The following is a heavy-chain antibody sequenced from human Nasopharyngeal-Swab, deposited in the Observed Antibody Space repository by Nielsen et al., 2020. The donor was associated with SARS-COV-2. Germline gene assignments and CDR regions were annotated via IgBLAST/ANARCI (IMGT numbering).Heavy chain of an antibody. CDR3: ARDSLGTYYHYFDY. CDR2: IYYSGST. D-gene: IGHD3-22*01. V-gene: IGHV4-30-4*01. Sequence: SETLSLTCTVPGGSISGGDYYWSWIRQPPGKGLEWIGYIYYSGSTYYNPSLKSRVTISVDTSKNQFSLKLSSVTAADTAVYYCARDSLGTYYHYFDYWGQGTLVTVSS. J-gene: IGHJ4*02. CDR1: GGSISGGDYY.